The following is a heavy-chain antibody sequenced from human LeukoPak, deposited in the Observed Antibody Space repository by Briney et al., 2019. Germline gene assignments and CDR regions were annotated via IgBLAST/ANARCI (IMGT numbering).Heavy chain of an antibody. CDR3: ARGRAARMSQGFYYYYYMDV. Sequence: GSLRLSCAASGFTFSAYYMSWIRQAPGKGLEWIGEINHSGSTNYNPSLKSRVTISVDTSKNQFSLKLSSVTAADTAVYYCARGRAARMSQGFYYYYYMDVWGKGTTVTVFS. J-gene: IGHJ6*03. V-gene: IGHV4-34*01. CDR2: INHSGST. D-gene: IGHD6-25*01. CDR1: GFTFSAYY.